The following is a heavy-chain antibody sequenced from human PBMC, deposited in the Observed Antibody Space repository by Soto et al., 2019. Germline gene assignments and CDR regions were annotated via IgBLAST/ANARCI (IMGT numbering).Heavy chain of an antibody. V-gene: IGHV4-30-2*01. CDR3: ARETSKYFDY. Sequence: QVQLQESGSGLVKPSQTLTLTCTVSGGSISSGDYCWNWIRQAPGQDLEWLGYIFRSGSTLLSPYLESRVNISRDRSRNQFSLNLNSVAAADTGIYYCARETSKYFDYWGQGVLVTVSS. CDR2: IFRSGST. CDR1: GGSISSGDYC. J-gene: IGHJ4*02.